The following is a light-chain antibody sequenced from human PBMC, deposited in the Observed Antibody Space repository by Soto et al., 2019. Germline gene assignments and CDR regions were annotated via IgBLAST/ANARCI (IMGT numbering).Light chain of an antibody. CDR2: DAS. CDR3: QHRANWPLT. J-gene: IGKJ4*01. Sequence: EIVLTQSPATQSLSPEDIATLSCRASQSGSSYLAWYQQRPGQAPRLLIYDASNRATGVPDRFSGSGSGTYVTLTISSLEPEDFAVYYCQHRANWPLTFGGGTKLEIK. CDR1: QSGSSY. V-gene: IGKV3-11*01.